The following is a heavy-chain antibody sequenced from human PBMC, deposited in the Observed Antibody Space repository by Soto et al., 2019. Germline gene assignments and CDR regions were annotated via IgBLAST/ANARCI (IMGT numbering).Heavy chain of an antibody. CDR1: GFTFSSYA. CDR3: ARSRCSGDDCYLGLPPDY. CDR2: ISSDGRSK. V-gene: IGHV3-30*04. D-gene: IGHD2-21*02. J-gene: IGHJ4*02. Sequence: GGSLRLSCAASGFTFSSYAMHWVRQAPGKGLEWVAVISSDGRSKYYADSVEGRFTISRDNSENTLYLQMNSLRAEDTAVYFCARSRCSGDDCYLGLPPDYWGQGTLVTVSS.